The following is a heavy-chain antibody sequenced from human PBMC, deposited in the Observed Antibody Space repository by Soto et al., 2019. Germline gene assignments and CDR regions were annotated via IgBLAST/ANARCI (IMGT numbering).Heavy chain of an antibody. CDR2: IYYSGST. CDR1: GGSISSGDYY. D-gene: IGHD3-10*01. J-gene: IGHJ4*02. CDR3: AREGVFGRFDY. Sequence: SETLSLTCTVSGGSISSGDYYWSWIRQPPGKGLEWIGYIYYSGSTYYNPSLKSRVTVSVDTSKNQFSLKLSSVTAADTAVYYCAREGVFGRFDYWGQGTLVTVSS. V-gene: IGHV4-30-4*01.